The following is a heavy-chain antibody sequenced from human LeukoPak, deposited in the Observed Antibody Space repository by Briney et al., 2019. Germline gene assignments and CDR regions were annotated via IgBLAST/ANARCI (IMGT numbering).Heavy chain of an antibody. CDR1: GFTFGDYV. Sequence: GGSLRLSCAASGFTFGDYVMSWFRQAPGKGLEWVANIRQDGSDKYYVDSVKGRFTISRDNANNSLYLQLNSLRAEDTAVYYCARARWRFTMIGPHDAFDIWGQGTMVTVSS. V-gene: IGHV3-7*03. D-gene: IGHD3-22*01. J-gene: IGHJ3*02. CDR3: ARARWRFTMIGPHDAFDI. CDR2: IRQDGSDK.